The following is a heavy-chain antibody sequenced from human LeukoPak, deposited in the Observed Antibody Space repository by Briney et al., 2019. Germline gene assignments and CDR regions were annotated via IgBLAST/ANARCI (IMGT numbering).Heavy chain of an antibody. CDR2: INPNSGGT. CDR3: ARVPEGGYSSSKYYFDY. CDR1: GYTFTGYY. V-gene: IGHV1-2*02. J-gene: IGHJ4*02. D-gene: IGHD6-13*01. Sequence: ASVKVSCKASGYTFTGYYMHWVRQAPGQGLEWMGWINPNSGGTNYAQKFQGRVTMTRDTSISTAYMELSRLRSDDTAVYYCARVPEGGYSSSKYYFDYWGQGTLVTVSS.